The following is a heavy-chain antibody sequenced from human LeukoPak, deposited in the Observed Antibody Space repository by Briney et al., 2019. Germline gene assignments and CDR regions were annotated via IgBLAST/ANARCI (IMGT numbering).Heavy chain of an antibody. J-gene: IGHJ4*02. CDR2: INHSGST. CDR3: ARVGPYYGSEDY. CDR1: GGSFSGYY. D-gene: IGHD3-10*01. V-gene: IGHV4-34*01. Sequence: SETLSLTCAVYGGSFSGYYWSWIRQPPGKGLEWIGEINHSGSTNYNPSLKSRVTISVDTSKNQSSLKLSSVTAADTAVYYCARVGPYYGSEDYWGQGTLVTVSS.